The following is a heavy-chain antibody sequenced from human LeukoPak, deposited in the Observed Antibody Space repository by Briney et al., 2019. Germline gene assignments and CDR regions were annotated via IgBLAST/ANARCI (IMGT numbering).Heavy chain of an antibody. CDR2: INHSGST. V-gene: IGHV4-34*01. D-gene: IGHD6-13*01. J-gene: IGHJ5*02. CDR1: GGSFSGYY. CDR3: ASIVRAAAGYNWFDP. Sequence: SETLSLTCAVYGGSFSGYYWSWIRQPPGKGLEWIGEINHSGSTNYNPSLKSRVTISAGTSKNQFSLKLSSVTAADTAVYYCASIVRAAAGYNWFDPWGQGTLVTVSS.